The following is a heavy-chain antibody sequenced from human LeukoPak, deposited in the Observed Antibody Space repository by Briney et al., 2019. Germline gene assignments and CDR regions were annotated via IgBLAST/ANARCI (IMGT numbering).Heavy chain of an antibody. D-gene: IGHD5-12*01. CDR3: AQASGYDRY. Sequence: NTGGSLRLSCAASGFTFSDAWMSWVRQAPGKGLEWVGRIKRKTDGGTTDYAAPVRGRFTISRDDSKNTLYLQMNSLKSEDTALYYCAQASGYDRYWGQGTPVTVSS. V-gene: IGHV3-15*01. CDR1: GFTFSDAW. J-gene: IGHJ4*02. CDR2: IKRKTDGGTT.